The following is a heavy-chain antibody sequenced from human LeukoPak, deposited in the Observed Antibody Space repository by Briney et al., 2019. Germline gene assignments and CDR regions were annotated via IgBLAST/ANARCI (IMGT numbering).Heavy chain of an antibody. Sequence: GGSLRLSCAASGFTFSSYNLNWVRLAPGKGLEWVSSMTSTSHVYYADSLKGRFTISRDNAKNSLYLQMNSLRAEDTAVYYCARDLDFWSGYKDYWGQGTLVTVSS. CDR1: GFTFSSYN. CDR2: MTSTSHV. D-gene: IGHD3-3*01. CDR3: ARDLDFWSGYKDY. V-gene: IGHV3-21*01. J-gene: IGHJ4*02.